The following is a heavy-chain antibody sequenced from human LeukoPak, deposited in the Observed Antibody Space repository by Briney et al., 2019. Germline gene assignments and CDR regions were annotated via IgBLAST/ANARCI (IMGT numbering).Heavy chain of an antibody. CDR1: GCTFTNYA. D-gene: IGHD2-8*02. Sequence: GGSLRLSCAASGCTFTNYAMSWVRQTPGKGLEWVSATVGSRPDTYHADSVKGRFTVSRGNSRNTLYLQMNNLRIEDSAVYYCTKAPLMSCTGAFCYPFDSWGQGVLVTVSS. J-gene: IGHJ4*02. CDR3: TKAPLMSCTGAFCYPFDS. CDR2: TVGSRPDT. V-gene: IGHV3-23*01.